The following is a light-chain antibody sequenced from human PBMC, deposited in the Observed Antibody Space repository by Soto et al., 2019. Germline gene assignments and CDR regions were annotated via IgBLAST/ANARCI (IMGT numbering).Light chain of an antibody. V-gene: IGKV3-11*01. CDR1: QSVNNY. CDR3: QQRSIRPAT. CDR2: DPS. Sequence: EIVLTQSPATLSVPPGETATLSCRASQSVNNYLAWYQQKPGQAPRLLMYDPSNRATGIPARFSGSGSGTDFTLTISSLEPEDFAVYYCQQRSIRPATFGQGTKVEIK. J-gene: IGKJ1*01.